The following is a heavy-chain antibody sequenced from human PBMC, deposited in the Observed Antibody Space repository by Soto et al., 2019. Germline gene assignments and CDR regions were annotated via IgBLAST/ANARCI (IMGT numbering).Heavy chain of an antibody. D-gene: IGHD3-3*01. V-gene: IGHV4-34*01. Sequence: SETLSLTCAVYGGSFSGYYWSWIRQPPGKGLEWIGEINHSGSTNYNPSLKSRVTISVDTSKNQFSLKLSSVTAADTAVYYCARGNSVLRFLEWLRQENWFDPWGQGTLATVSS. CDR2: INHSGST. CDR1: GGSFSGYY. CDR3: ARGNSVLRFLEWLRQENWFDP. J-gene: IGHJ5*02.